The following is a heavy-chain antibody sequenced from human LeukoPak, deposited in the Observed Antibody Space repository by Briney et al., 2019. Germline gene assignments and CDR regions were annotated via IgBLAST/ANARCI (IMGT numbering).Heavy chain of an antibody. CDR2: ISGSGGST. V-gene: IGHV3-23*01. D-gene: IGHD6-19*01. CDR1: GFTFSSYA. Sequence: PGGSLRLSCAASGFTFSSYAMSWVRQAPGKGLEWVSAISGSGGSTYYADSVKGRFTISRDNSKNTLYLQMNSLRAEDTAVYYCAKDWFPWYSSGWYCDYWGQGTLVTVSS. J-gene: IGHJ4*02. CDR3: AKDWFPWYSSGWYCDY.